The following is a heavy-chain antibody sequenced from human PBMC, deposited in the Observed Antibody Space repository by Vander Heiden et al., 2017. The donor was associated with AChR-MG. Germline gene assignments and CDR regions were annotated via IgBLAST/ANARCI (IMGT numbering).Heavy chain of an antibody. CDR2: IYWDVDN. CDR3: AHLTALASPSENYWYFDL. V-gene: IGHV2-5*02. Sequence: QITFKESGPTLVKPTQTLTLTFTFPGFPPSTSGLGGGWSRQPPGKALGWLALIYWDVDNRYSPSLKSGLTITKDTSKNQVVLTMTNMDPVDTATYYSAHLTALASPSENYWYFDLWGRGTLVTVSS. CDR1: GFPPSTSGLG. D-gene: IGHD6-13*01. J-gene: IGHJ2*01.